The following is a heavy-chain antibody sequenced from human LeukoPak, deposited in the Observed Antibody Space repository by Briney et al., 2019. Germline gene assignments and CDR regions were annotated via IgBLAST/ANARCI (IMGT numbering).Heavy chain of an antibody. Sequence: GGSLRLSCAASGFTFSSYSMNWVRQAPGKGLEWVSSISSSSSYIYYADSVKGRFTISRDNAKNSPYLQMNSLRAEDTAVYYCARDGQLVNWFDPWGQGTLVTVSS. D-gene: IGHD6-13*01. CDR3: ARDGQLVNWFDP. J-gene: IGHJ5*02. CDR2: ISSSSSYI. V-gene: IGHV3-21*01. CDR1: GFTFSSYS.